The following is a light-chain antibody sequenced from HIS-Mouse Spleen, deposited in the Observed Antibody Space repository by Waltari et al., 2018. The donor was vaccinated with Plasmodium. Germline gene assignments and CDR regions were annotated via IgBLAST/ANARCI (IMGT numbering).Light chain of an antibody. Sequence: SYELTQPPSVSVSPGHTARITCSGDSFPKKTAYWYQQKSGQAPVLGIYEDSKRPSGIPERFSGSSSGTMATLTISGAQVEDEADYYCYSTDSSGNHRVFGGGTKLTVL. V-gene: IGLV3-10*01. CDR3: YSTDSSGNHRV. CDR1: SFPKKT. J-gene: IGLJ3*02. CDR2: EDS.